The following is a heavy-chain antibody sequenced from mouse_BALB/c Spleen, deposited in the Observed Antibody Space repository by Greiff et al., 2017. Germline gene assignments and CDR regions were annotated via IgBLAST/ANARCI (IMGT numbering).Heavy chain of an antibody. J-gene: IGHJ3*01. Sequence: VQLKESGPELVKPGASVKISCKASGYTFTDYNMHWVKQSHGKSLEWIGYIYPYNGGTGYNQKFKSKATLTVDNSSSTAYMELRSLTSEDSAVYYCARGDDYDEGAYWGQGTLVTVSA. D-gene: IGHD2-4*01. CDR3: ARGDDYDEGAY. CDR1: GYTFTDYN. CDR2: IYPYNGGT. V-gene: IGHV1S29*02.